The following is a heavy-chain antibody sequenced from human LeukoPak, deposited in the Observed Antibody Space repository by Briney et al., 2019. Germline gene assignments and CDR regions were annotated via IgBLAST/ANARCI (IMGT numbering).Heavy chain of an antibody. V-gene: IGHV4-61*02. CDR1: GGSISSGSYY. J-gene: IGHJ6*03. CDR3: ARVQQLVPYYYYYMDV. CDR2: IYTSGST. Sequence: SETLSLTCTVSGGSISSGSYYWSWIRQPAGKGLEWIGRIYTSGSTNYNPSLKSRVTISVDTSKNQFSLKLSSVTAADTAVYYCARVQQLVPYYYYYMDVWGKGTTVTVSS. D-gene: IGHD6-6*01.